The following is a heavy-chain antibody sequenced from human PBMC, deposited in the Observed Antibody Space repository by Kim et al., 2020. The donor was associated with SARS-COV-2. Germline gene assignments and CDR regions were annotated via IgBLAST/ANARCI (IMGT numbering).Heavy chain of an antibody. Sequence: ADSGKGRVTISRDNSENTVYLQINSLRPEDTAVYYCARPMATSSNNAFDIWGQGTMVTVSS. J-gene: IGHJ3*02. CDR3: ARPMATSSNNAFDI. V-gene: IGHV3-30*01. D-gene: IGHD2-2*01.